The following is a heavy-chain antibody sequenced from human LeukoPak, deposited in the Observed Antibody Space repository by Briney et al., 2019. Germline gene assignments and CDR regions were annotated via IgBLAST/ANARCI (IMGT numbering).Heavy chain of an antibody. J-gene: IGHJ4*02. D-gene: IGHD6-6*01. CDR3: AKDRMVSSSGSYYFDY. CDR1: GLTFSSYA. CDR2: ISGSGGTR. V-gene: IGHV3-23*01. Sequence: GGSLRLSCAASGLTFSSYAFSWVRQAPGKGLEWVSAISGSGGTRYYADSVKGRFTISRDNSKNTLYLQMNSLRAEDTAVYYCAKDRMVSSSGSYYFDYWGQGTLVTVSS.